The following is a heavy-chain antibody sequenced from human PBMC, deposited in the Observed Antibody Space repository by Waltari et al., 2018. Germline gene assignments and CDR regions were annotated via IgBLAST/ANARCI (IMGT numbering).Heavy chain of an antibody. CDR3: AKDQAATAILDYCDY. CDR2: ISGSGGST. Sequence: EVQLVESGGGLVQPGGSLRRSCAASGFTFSSYAMSWVRQAPGKGLEWVSAISGSGGSTCYADFVKCRFTISRDNSKNALYLQMNSLIAEDTAVYYCAKDQAATAILDYCDYWGQGTLVTVSS. D-gene: IGHD2-21*02. J-gene: IGHJ4*02. V-gene: IGHV3-23*04. CDR1: GFTFSSYA.